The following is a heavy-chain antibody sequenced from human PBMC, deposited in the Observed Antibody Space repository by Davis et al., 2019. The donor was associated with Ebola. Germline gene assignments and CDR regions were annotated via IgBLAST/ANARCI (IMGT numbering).Heavy chain of an antibody. V-gene: IGHV3-9*01. CDR2: ISWNSGSI. Sequence: SLKISCAASGFTFDDYAMHWVRQAPGKGLEWVSGISWNSGSIGYADSVKGRFTISRDNDKNSLYLQMNSLRAEDTALYYCAKDIKVAVGGLFDYWGQGTLVTVSS. J-gene: IGHJ4*02. D-gene: IGHD6-19*01. CDR3: AKDIKVAVGGLFDY. CDR1: GFTFDDYA.